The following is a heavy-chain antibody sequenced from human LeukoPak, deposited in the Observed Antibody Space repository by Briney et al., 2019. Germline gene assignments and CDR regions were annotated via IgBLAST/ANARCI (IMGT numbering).Heavy chain of an antibody. CDR2: IYYSGST. J-gene: IGHJ3*02. V-gene: IGHV4-39*07. CDR3: ARRRGSNDAFDI. D-gene: IGHD2-2*01. Sequence: SETLSLTCTVSGASISSSSYYWGWIRQPPGKGLEWIGSIYYSGSTYYNPSLKSRVTISVDTSKNQFSLKLSSVTAADTAVYYCARRRGSNDAFDIWGQGTMVTVSS. CDR1: GASISSSSYY.